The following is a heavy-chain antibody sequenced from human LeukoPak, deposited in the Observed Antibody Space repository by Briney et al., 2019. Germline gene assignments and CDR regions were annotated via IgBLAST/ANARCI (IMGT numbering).Heavy chain of an antibody. CDR3: ARALGSWVTGLDY. V-gene: IGHV1-2*02. Sequence: GASVKVSCKASGYTFTGYYMHWVRQAPGQGLEWMGWINPNSGGTNYAQKFQGRVTMTRDTSISTAYMELSRLRSDDTAVYYCARALGSWVTGLDYWGQGTLVTVSS. J-gene: IGHJ4*02. D-gene: IGHD6-13*01. CDR2: INPNSGGT. CDR1: GYTFTGYY.